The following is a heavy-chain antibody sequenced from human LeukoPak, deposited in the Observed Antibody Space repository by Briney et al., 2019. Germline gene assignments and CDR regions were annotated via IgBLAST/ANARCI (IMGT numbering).Heavy chain of an antibody. D-gene: IGHD2-15*01. V-gene: IGHV3-30*02. CDR1: GFTFSSYG. CDR2: IRYDGSNK. Sequence: TGGSLRLSCAASGFTFSSYGMHWVRQAPGKGLVWVAFIRYDGSNKYYADSVKGRFTISRDNSKNTLYLQMNSLRAEDTAVYYCAKDPTYCSGGSCYSSVIYWGQGTLVTVSS. J-gene: IGHJ4*02. CDR3: AKDPTYCSGGSCYSSVIY.